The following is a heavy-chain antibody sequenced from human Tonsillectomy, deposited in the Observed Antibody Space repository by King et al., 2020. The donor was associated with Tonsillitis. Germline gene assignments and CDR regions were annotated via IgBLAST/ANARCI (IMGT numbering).Heavy chain of an antibody. CDR2: IYPGDSDT. J-gene: IGHJ4*02. CDR1: GYSFSNYW. D-gene: IGHD3-3*01. CDR3: ARSLTIFGTADY. Sequence: VQLVQSGAEVKKPGESLKISCSGSGYSFSNYWIAWVRQMPGKCLEWRGIIYPGDSDTTYSPSFQGQFTISADKSLTTAYLHWSSLKASDTAMYYCARSLTIFGTADYWGQGTLVTVAS. V-gene: IGHV5-51*01.